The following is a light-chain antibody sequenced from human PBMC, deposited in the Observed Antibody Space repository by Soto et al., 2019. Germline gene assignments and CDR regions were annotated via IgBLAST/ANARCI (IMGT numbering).Light chain of an antibody. CDR1: EGMTRF. CDR2: GAS. V-gene: IGKV1-39*01. CDR3: QQSYRTPRT. J-gene: IGKJ1*01. Sequence: DIQMTQSPSSVSASVGDTVTIICRANEGMTRFLNWYQQKPGKAPKLLIYGASNVQSGVPSRFSGSGSGTDIKLTISSLQPEDGGTYYCQQSYRTPRTFGQGTKVEIK.